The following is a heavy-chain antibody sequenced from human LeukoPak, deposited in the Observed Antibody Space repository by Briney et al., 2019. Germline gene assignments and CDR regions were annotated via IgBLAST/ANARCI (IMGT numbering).Heavy chain of an antibody. J-gene: IGHJ4*02. CDR1: GFTFSNAW. CDR3: TTSGYSYGYPYFDY. Sequence: PGGSLRLSCAASGFTFSNAWMSWVRQAPGKGLEWVGRIKSKTDGGTTDYAAPVEGRFTISRDDSKNTLYLQMNSLKTEDTAVYYCTTSGYSYGYPYFDYWGQGTLVTVSS. CDR2: IKSKTDGGTT. D-gene: IGHD5-18*01. V-gene: IGHV3-15*01.